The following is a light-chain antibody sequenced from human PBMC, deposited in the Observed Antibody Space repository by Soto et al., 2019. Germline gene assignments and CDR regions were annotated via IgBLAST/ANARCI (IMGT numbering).Light chain of an antibody. Sequence: IVMTQSPAALSVSPGDSATLSCRASQIVNTNVAWYQQRPGQAPRLLIFAASTRATGVAARFSGSGSGTKFTLTVDSLQSEDFAVYYCQQYNNWPRTLGQGTKVDI. CDR2: AAS. J-gene: IGKJ1*01. V-gene: IGKV3-15*01. CDR1: QIVNTN. CDR3: QQYNNWPRT.